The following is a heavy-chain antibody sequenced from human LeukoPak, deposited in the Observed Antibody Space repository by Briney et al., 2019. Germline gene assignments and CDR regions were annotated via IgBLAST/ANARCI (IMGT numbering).Heavy chain of an antibody. CDR3: AGDWLDYYFDY. J-gene: IGHJ4*02. Sequence: PGGSLRLSCAASGFTFSSYWMSWVRQAPGKGLEWVANIKQDGSEKYYVDSVKGRFTISRDNAKNSLYLQMNSLRAEDTAVYYCAGDWLDYYFDYWGQGTLVTVSS. V-gene: IGHV3-7*03. D-gene: IGHD3-22*01. CDR2: IKQDGSEK. CDR1: GFTFSSYW.